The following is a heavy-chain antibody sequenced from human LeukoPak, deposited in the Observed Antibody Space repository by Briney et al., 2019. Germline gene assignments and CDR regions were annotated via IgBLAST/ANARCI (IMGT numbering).Heavy chain of an antibody. CDR2: IYYSGNT. CDR1: GVSISSSNSY. V-gene: IGHV4-39*07. J-gene: IGHJ4*02. CDR3: ARTYYDVLTGYYSGGGPFDY. D-gene: IGHD3-9*01. Sequence: PSETLSLTCTVSGVSISSSNSYWGWIRQPPGKGLEWIGSIYYSGNTYYNASLKSRVTISIDTSKNRFSLKLSSVTAADTAVYYCARTYYDVLTGYYSGGGPFDYWGQGTLVTVSS.